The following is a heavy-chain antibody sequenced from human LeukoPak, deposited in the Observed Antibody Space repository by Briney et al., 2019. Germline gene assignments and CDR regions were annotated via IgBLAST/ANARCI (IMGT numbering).Heavy chain of an antibody. CDR3: ARAGGYYGSGSYEGFDY. J-gene: IGHJ4*02. D-gene: IGHD3-10*01. V-gene: IGHV1-2*02. CDR2: INPNSGGT. Sequence: ASVKVSCKASGYTFTGYYMHWVRQAPGQGLEWMGWINPNSGGTNYAQKFQGRVTMTRDTSISTAYMELSRLRSDDTAVYYCARAGGYYGSGSYEGFDYWGQGTLVTVSS. CDR1: GYTFTGYY.